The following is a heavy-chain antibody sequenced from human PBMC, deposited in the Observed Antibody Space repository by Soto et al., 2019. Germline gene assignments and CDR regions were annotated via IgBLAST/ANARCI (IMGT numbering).Heavy chain of an antibody. CDR2: ISGSGGST. CDR3: AKGDIVVVPAAAPSKGSSYYFDY. J-gene: IGHJ4*02. Sequence: GGSLRLACAASGFTFSSYAMSWVRQAPGKGLEWVSAISGSGGSTYYADSVKGRFTISRDNSKNTLYLQMNSLRAEDTAVYYCAKGDIVVVPAAAPSKGSSYYFDYWGQGTLVTVSS. CDR1: GFTFSSYA. V-gene: IGHV3-23*01. D-gene: IGHD2-2*01.